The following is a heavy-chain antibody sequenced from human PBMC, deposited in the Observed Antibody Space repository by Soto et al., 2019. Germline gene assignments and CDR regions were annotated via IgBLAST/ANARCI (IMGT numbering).Heavy chain of an antibody. J-gene: IGHJ5*02. V-gene: IGHV4-61*01. CDR1: GGSVSSGSYY. Sequence: SETLSLTCTVSGGSVSSGSYYWSWIRQPPGKGLEWIGYIYYSGSTYYNPSLKSRVTISVDTSKNQFSLKLSSVTAADTAVYYCARPGMVYANNWFDPWGQGTLVTVSS. D-gene: IGHD2-8*01. CDR3: ARPGMVYANNWFDP. CDR2: IYYSGST.